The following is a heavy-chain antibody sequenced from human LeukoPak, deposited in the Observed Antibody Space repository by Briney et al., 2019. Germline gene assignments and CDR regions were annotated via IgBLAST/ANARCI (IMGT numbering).Heavy chain of an antibody. Sequence: GGSLRLSCAASGFTFSSYGMHWVRQAPGKGLEWVAAISYDGSNKYYADSVKGRFTVSRDNSKNTLYLQMNSLRAEDTAVYYCASSPSGYWWNFDCWGQGTLVTVS. D-gene: IGHD3-22*01. J-gene: IGHJ4*02. V-gene: IGHV3-30*03. CDR1: GFTFSSYG. CDR3: ASSPSGYWWNFDC. CDR2: ISYDGSNK.